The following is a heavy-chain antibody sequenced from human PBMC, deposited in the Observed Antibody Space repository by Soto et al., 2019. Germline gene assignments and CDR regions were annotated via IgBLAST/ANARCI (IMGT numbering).Heavy chain of an antibody. Sequence: SETLSLTCAVYGASLSGYDWSWVRQPPGKGLEWIGEISQTGGTNYDPSLKGRVSISIDTSKNQFSLRLSSVTAADTAIYYCARDPNANAFDIWGRGTRVTVSS. CDR1: GASLSGYD. V-gene: IGHV4-34*01. J-gene: IGHJ3*02. CDR3: ARDPNANAFDI. CDR2: ISQTGGT.